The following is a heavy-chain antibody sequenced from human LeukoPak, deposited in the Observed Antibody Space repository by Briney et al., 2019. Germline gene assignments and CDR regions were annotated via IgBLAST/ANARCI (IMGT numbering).Heavy chain of an antibody. J-gene: IGHJ4*02. V-gene: IGHV3-48*01. CDR3: ASSGSRFLEWSSYYFDY. D-gene: IGHD3-3*01. CDR1: GFTFSSYS. CDR2: ISSSSSTI. Sequence: GGSLRLSYAASGFTFSSYSMNWVRQAPGKGLEWVSYISSSSSTIYYADSVKGRFTISRDNAKNSLYLQMNSLRAEDTAVYYCASSGSRFLEWSSYYFDYWGQGTLVTVSS.